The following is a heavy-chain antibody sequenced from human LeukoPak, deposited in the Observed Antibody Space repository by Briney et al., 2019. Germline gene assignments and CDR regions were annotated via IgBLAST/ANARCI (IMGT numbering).Heavy chain of an antibody. CDR2: IDSKNGDT. Sequence: ASVKVSCKASGYTFTAYYMHWVRQAPGQGLEWMGWIDSKNGDTKYAQKFQSRLIITRDTSIGIAYMELRSLISDDTAVYYCASEAYCSGGRCSVQRDASWGQGTPVTVSS. J-gene: IGHJ5*02. D-gene: IGHD2-15*01. V-gene: IGHV1-2*02. CDR1: GYTFTAYY. CDR3: ASEAYCSGGRCSVQRDAS.